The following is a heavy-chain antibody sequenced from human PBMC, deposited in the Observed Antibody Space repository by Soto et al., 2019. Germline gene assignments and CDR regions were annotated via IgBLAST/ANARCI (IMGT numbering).Heavy chain of an antibody. Sequence: GGSLRLSCAVSGFTFDDNAMHWVRQAPEKGLEWVSGINWKSDIGYADSVKGRFTISRDNAENSLYLQMNSLRAEDTALYYCAIQQDRGGRTTFIYWGQGTQVTVSS. V-gene: IGHV3-9*01. J-gene: IGHJ4*02. CDR1: GFTFDDNA. CDR3: AIQQDRGGRTTFIY. CDR2: INWKSDI. D-gene: IGHD3-16*01.